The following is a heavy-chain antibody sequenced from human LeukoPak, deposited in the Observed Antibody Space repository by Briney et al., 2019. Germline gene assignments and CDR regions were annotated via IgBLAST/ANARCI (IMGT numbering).Heavy chain of an antibody. J-gene: IGHJ4*02. CDR2: IKSDGSFT. CDR1: GFTFSTYW. Sequence: PGGSLRLSCVASGFTFSTYWMNWVRQAPGKGPVWVSAIKSDGSFTRYADSVKGRFTISRDNAKNTLYLQLNNLRDEDTAVYFCVRETGYYFASWGQGHLVAVSS. V-gene: IGHV3-74*01. D-gene: IGHD2-15*01. CDR3: VRETGYYFAS.